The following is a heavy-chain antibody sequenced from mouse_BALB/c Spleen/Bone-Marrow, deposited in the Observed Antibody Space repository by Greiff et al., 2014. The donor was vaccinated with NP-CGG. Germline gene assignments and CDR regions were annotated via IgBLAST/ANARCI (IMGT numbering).Heavy chain of an antibody. CDR3: TRFGSTYDWYFDV. D-gene: IGHD1-1*01. V-gene: IGHV1-5*01. Sequence: DVKLQESGTVLARPGASVKMSCKASGYSFTIYWMHWVKQRPGQGLEWIGAIYPGNSDTSYNQKFKGKAKLTAVTSASTAYMELSSLTNEDSAVYYCTRFGSTYDWYFDVRGAGTTVTVSS. CDR2: IYPGNSDT. CDR1: GYSFTIYW. J-gene: IGHJ1*01.